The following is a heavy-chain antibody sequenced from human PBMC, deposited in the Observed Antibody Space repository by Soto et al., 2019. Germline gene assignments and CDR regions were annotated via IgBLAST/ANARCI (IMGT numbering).Heavy chain of an antibody. CDR2: INEDSTYI. D-gene: IGHD3-9*01. V-gene: IGHV3-21*01. J-gene: IGHJ6*04. CDR3: VRDLGRYFRSGYMLL. CDR1: GFAFNTYS. Sequence: GVLRLSCTASGFAFNTYSMNWVRQAPGKGLEWVSSINEDSTYIYYADSLRGRITISRDNAKDSLFLQMNSLRPDDTAVYYCVRDLGRYFRSGYMLLWGDGATVTVSS.